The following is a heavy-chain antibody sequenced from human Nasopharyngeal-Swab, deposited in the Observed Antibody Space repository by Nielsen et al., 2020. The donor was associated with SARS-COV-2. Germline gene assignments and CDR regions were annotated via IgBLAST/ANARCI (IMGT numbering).Heavy chain of an antibody. Sequence: GESLKISYAASGFTFSDSAIHWVRQASGEGLEWVARIRSKGNNYATAYAASVKGRFIIFRDDPTNTAYLQMNSLKTEDTAVYYCTRCGGGCYSGRDYWGQGTLVTVSS. J-gene: IGHJ4*02. CDR2: IRSKGNNYAT. D-gene: IGHD2-21*02. CDR3: TRCGGGCYSGRDY. V-gene: IGHV3-73*01. CDR1: GFTFSDSA.